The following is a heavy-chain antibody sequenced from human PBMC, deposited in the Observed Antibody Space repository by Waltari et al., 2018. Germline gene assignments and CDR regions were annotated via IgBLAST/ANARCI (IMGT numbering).Heavy chain of an antibody. D-gene: IGHD3-16*02. J-gene: IGHJ3*02. V-gene: IGHV1-69*14. Sequence: QVQLVQSGAEVKKPGSSVKVSCKASGGTFSSYAISWVRQAPGQGLEWMGGIIPIFGTANYAQKFQGRVTITADKSTSTAYMELSSLRSEDTAVYYCARLLDVWGSYRLHAFDIWGQGTMVTVSS. CDR1: GGTFSSYA. CDR3: ARLLDVWGSYRLHAFDI. CDR2: IIPIFGTA.